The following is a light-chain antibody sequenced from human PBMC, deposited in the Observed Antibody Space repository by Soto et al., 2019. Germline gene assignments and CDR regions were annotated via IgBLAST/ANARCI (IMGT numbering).Light chain of an antibody. Sequence: DIPMTQSPSTLSASVGDRVTITCRASQSISDYLAWYQQKPGKAPSLLISNVSTLERGVPLRFSGSGSGTEITLTINSMQPDDFATYYCQQYNGYSRTFGQGTKVEVK. CDR2: NVS. CDR1: QSISDY. V-gene: IGKV1-5*01. CDR3: QQYNGYSRT. J-gene: IGKJ1*01.